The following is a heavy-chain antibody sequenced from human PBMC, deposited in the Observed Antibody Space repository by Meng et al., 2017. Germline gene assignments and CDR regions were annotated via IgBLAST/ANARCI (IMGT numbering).Heavy chain of an antibody. Sequence: GESLKISCAASGFTFSRYDMHWVRQAPGKGLEWVAIISYDGSKQYYADSVKGRFTISRDNSKNTLSVQMNSLRDEDTAVYYCARVMLGYGSGKIAFDIWGQGTMVTVSS. D-gene: IGHD3-10*01. CDR2: ISYDGSKQ. CDR1: GFTFSRYD. V-gene: IGHV3-30*04. J-gene: IGHJ3*02. CDR3: ARVMLGYGSGKIAFDI.